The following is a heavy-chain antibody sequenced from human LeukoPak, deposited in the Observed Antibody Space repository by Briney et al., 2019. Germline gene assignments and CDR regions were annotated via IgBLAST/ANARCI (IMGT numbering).Heavy chain of an antibody. D-gene: IGHD5-24*01. CDR3: ARHDLATRYFDY. J-gene: IGHJ4*02. CDR2: IYTSGST. CDR1: GGSISSYY. Sequence: SETLSLTCTVSGGSISSYYWSWIRQPAGKGLEWIGRIYTSGSTNYNPSLKSRVTMSVDTSKNQFSLKLSSVTAADTTVYYCARHDLATRYFDYWGQETLATVSS. V-gene: IGHV4-4*07.